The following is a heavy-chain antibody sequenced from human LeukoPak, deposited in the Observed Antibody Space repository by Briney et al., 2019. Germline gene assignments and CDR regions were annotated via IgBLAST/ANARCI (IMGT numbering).Heavy chain of an antibody. Sequence: ASVKVSCKASGGTFSSYAISWVRQAPGQGLEWMGGIIPIFGTANYAQKFQGRVTMTEDTSTDTAYMELSSLRSEDTAVYYCATTPIDPKAFDIWGQGTMVTVSS. J-gene: IGHJ3*02. CDR1: GGTFSSYA. CDR2: IIPIFGTA. CDR3: ATTPIDPKAFDI. D-gene: IGHD1/OR15-1a*01. V-gene: IGHV1-69*06.